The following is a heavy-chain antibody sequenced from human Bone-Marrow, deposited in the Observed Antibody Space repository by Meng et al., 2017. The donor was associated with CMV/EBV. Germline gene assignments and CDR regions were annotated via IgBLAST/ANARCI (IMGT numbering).Heavy chain of an antibody. CDR3: ARGVTILGGGVGGLFDYYYYYGMDV. D-gene: IGHD1-26*01. J-gene: IGHJ6*02. V-gene: IGHV3-13*03. Sequence: GGSLRLSCAACGFTFSSYDMHWVRQATGKGLEWVSAIGTAGDTYYPGSVKGQFTISRENAKNSLYLQMNSLRAGDTAVYYCARGVTILGGGVGGLFDYYYYYGMDVWGQGTMVTVSS. CDR2: IGTAGDT. CDR1: GFTFSSYD.